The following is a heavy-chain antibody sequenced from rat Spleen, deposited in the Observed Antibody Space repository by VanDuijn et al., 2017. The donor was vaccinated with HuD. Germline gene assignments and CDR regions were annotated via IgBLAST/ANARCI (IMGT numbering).Heavy chain of an antibody. CDR2: INYDGGTP. Sequence: EVQLVESDGGLVQPGRSLKLSCTASGFTLSDHFMAWVRQAPTKGLEWVATINYDGGTPYYRDSVKGRFTISRDNAKNTLYLKMDSLRSEDTVTYYCVRPAGTVVPNWFVYWGQGTLVTVSS. CDR3: VRPAGTVVPNWFVY. CDR1: GFTLSDHF. V-gene: IGHV5-29*01. J-gene: IGHJ3*01. D-gene: IGHD1-1*01.